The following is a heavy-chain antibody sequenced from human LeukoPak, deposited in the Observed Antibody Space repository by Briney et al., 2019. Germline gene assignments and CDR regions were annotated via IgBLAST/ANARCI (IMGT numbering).Heavy chain of an antibody. CDR1: GGSFSSYY. V-gene: IGHV4-59*01. CDR2: IYYSGGT. J-gene: IGHJ6*04. Sequence: SETLSLTCTVSGGSFSSYYWSWIRQPPGKGLEWMGYIYYSGGTNYNPSLKSRVTISVDTSKNQFSLKLSSVTAADTAVYYCARNYGSGSYFSYYGMDVWGKGTTVTVSS. CDR3: ARNYGSGSYFSYYGMDV. D-gene: IGHD3-10*01.